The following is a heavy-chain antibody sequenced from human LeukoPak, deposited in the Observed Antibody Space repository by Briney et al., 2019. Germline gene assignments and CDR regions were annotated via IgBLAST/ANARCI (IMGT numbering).Heavy chain of an antibody. CDR3: TRASPYASYDY. V-gene: IGHV3-11*06. CDR2: ISSSSSYT. J-gene: IGHJ4*02. D-gene: IGHD3-16*01. CDR1: GFTFSDYY. Sequence: GGSLRLSCAASGFTFSDYYMSWIRQAPGKGLGWVSYISSSSSYTNYADSVKGRFTISRDNAKNSLYLQMNSLRVEDTAVYYCTRASPYASYDYWGQGTLGTVSS.